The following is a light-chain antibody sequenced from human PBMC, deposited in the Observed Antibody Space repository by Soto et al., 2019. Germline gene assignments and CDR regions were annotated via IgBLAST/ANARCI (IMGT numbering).Light chain of an antibody. CDR1: QTISSW. V-gene: IGKV1-5*03. CDR3: QQYNSYSPLT. Sequence: TQSPSTLSGSVGDRVTITCRASQTISSWLAWYQQKPGKAPRLLIYKASDLESGVPSRFSGSGSGTDFTLTISSLQPDDFATYYCQQYNSYSPLTFGGGTKVDI. CDR2: KAS. J-gene: IGKJ4*01.